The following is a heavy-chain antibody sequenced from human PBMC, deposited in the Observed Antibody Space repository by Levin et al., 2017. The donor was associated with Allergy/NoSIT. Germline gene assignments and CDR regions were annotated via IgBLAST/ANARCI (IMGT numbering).Heavy chain of an antibody. Sequence: GESLKISCAASGFTFSDYYMSWIRQAPGKGLEWVSYISSSGSTIYYADSVKGRFTISRDNAKNSLYLQMNSLRAEDTAVYYCARDVSDHLSFDIWGQGTMVTVSS. D-gene: IGHD1-14*01. CDR2: ISSSGSTI. CDR3: ARDVSDHLSFDI. V-gene: IGHV3-11*01. J-gene: IGHJ3*02. CDR1: GFTFSDYY.